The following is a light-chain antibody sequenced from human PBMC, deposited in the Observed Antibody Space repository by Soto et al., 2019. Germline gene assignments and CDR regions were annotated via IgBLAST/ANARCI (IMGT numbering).Light chain of an antibody. J-gene: IGKJ1*01. CDR2: AAS. V-gene: IGKV1-17*01. Sequence: DIQMTQSPSSLSASVGDRVTITCRASQGIRNDLAWYQLKPGKAPKRLISAASSSQSGVPSRFSGSGSGTEFTLTISSLQPEDFATYYCLQHNSYPRTFGQGTKVEVK. CDR3: LQHNSYPRT. CDR1: QGIRND.